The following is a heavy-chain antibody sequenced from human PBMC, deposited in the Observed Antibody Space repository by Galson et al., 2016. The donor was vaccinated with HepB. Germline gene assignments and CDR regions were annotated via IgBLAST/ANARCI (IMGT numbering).Heavy chain of an antibody. Sequence: CAISGDSVYNNGAAWVWIRQSPSRGLEWLGRTFYRSTWENHYAGSVKNRITISPDTSRNQFSLHLNSVPTEDTAVYYCARAVMLGRGMDVWGQGTTVTVSS. J-gene: IGHJ6*02. CDR2: TFYRSTWEN. CDR3: ARAVMLGRGMDV. CDR1: GDSVYNNGAA. D-gene: IGHD3-10*01. V-gene: IGHV6-1*01.